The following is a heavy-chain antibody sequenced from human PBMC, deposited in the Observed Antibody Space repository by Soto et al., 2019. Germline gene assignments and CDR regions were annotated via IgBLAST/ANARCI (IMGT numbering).Heavy chain of an antibody. CDR2: VSGSGGAT. V-gene: IGHV3-23*01. J-gene: IGHJ4*01. Sequence: GGSLRLSCAASGFAFSTYAMTWVRQAPGKGLEWVSTVSGSGGATCYADSVKGRFTIFRDNSKDTLYLQMNSLRAEDTAMYYCAKRHYYDSGGYSGPYYFDFWGQGTLVTVSS. CDR1: GFAFSTYA. D-gene: IGHD6-25*01. CDR3: AKRHYYDSGGYSGPYYFDF.